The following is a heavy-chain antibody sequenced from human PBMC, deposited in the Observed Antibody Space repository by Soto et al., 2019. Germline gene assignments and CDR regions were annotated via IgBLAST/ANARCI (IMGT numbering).Heavy chain of an antibody. CDR1: GFTFSSYA. CDR2: ISGSGGST. J-gene: IGHJ4*02. V-gene: IGHV3-23*01. Sequence: GGSLRLSCAASGFTFSSYAMSWVRQAPGKGLEWVSAISGSGGSTYYADSVKGRFTISRDNSKNTLYLQMNSLRAEDTAVYYCAKDWDCSSTSCSYYFDYWGQGTLVTVSS. D-gene: IGHD2-2*01. CDR3: AKDWDCSSTSCSYYFDY.